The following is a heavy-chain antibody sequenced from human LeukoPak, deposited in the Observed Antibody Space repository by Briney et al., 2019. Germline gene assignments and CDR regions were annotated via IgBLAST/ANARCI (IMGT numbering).Heavy chain of an antibody. CDR3: AKGRGLFPSSNDY. CDR1: GFTSRSYA. V-gene: IGHV3-23*01. Sequence: GGSLRLSCAASGFTSRSYAMTWVRQAPGKGLEWVSSLTGSGANTYYADSVKGRFTISRDNSKSTLYLQMNSLRAEDTAVYYCAKGRGLFPSSNDYWDQGTLVTVSS. J-gene: IGHJ4*02. D-gene: IGHD3-10*01. CDR2: LTGSGANT.